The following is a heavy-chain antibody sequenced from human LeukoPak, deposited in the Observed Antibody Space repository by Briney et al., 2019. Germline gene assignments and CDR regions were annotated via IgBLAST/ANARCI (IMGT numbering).Heavy chain of an antibody. V-gene: IGHV3-74*01. Sequence: GGSLRLSCAASGFTFSSYWMHWVRQAPGKGLVWVSRIKSDGGKTSYADSVKGRFTISRDNAKNTLYLQMNSLRAEDTAVYYCAREGRILTGLDAFDIWGQGTMVTVSS. CDR2: IKSDGGKT. D-gene: IGHD3-9*01. J-gene: IGHJ3*02. CDR1: GFTFSSYW. CDR3: AREGRILTGLDAFDI.